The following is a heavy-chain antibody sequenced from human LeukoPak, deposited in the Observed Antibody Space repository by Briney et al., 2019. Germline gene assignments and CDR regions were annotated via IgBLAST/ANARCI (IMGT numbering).Heavy chain of an antibody. V-gene: IGHV1-2*02. J-gene: IGHJ4*02. CDR3: ARVGPSGSYYEY. CDR1: GYTFTGYY. CDR2: INPNSGGT. Sequence: EASVKVSCKASGYTFTGYYMHRVRQAPGQGLEWMGWINPNSGGTNYAQKFQGRVTMTRDTSISTAYMELSRLRSDDTAVYYCARVGPSGSYYEYWGQGTLVTVSS. D-gene: IGHD1-26*01.